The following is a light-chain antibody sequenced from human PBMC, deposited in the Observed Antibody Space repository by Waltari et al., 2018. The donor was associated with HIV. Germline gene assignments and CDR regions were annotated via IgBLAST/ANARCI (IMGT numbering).Light chain of an antibody. CDR2: GAS. J-gene: IGKJ1*01. CDR3: QQYNNWHPWT. V-gene: IGKV3-15*01. CDR1: QSVSSN. Sequence: EIGMTQSPATLSVSPGARATLSCRASQSVSSNLAWYQQKPGQAPRRLGSGASTRATGIPARFSGSGSGTEFTLTISSLQSEDFAVYYCQQYNNWHPWTFGQGTKVEIK.